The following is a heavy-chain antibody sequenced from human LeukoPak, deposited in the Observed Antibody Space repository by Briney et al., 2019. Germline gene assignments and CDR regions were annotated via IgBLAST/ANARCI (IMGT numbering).Heavy chain of an antibody. D-gene: IGHD3-3*01. CDR3: ARGQGFWDAFDI. J-gene: IGHJ3*02. CDR1: GFTFSSYW. CDR2: IKQDGSEK. V-gene: IGHV3-7*01. Sequence: GGSLRLYCAASGFTFSSYWMSWVRQAPGRGLEWVANIKQDGSEKYFVDSVKGRFTISRDNAKNSLYLQMSSLRAEDTAVYYCARGQGFWDAFDIWGQGTMVTVSS.